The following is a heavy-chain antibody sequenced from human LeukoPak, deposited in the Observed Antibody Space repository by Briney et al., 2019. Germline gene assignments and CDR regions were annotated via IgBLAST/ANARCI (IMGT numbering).Heavy chain of an antibody. CDR3: ARGGYSSSWSKIIDAFDI. V-gene: IGHV3-21*01. D-gene: IGHD6-13*01. J-gene: IGHJ3*02. CDR1: GFTFSYYY. CDR2: ISSSSSYI. Sequence: GGSLRLSCAASGFTFSYYYMSGVRQAPGKGLEWVSSISSSSSYIYYADSVKGRFTISRDNAKNSLYLQMNSLRAEDTAVYYCARGGYSSSWSKIIDAFDIWGQGTMVTVSS.